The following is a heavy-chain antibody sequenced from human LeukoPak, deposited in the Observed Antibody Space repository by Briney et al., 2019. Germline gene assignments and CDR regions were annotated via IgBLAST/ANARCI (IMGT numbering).Heavy chain of an antibody. Sequence: SETLSLTCTVSGGSISSYYWSWIRQPPGKGLEWIGYIHYSGSTNYNPSLKSRVTISVDTSKTQFSLNLSSVTAADTAVYYCARVLVVGNTGYYMDVWGKGTTVAVSS. D-gene: IGHD6-19*01. CDR1: GGSISSYY. CDR3: ARVLVVGNTGYYMDV. V-gene: IGHV4-59*01. CDR2: IHYSGST. J-gene: IGHJ6*03.